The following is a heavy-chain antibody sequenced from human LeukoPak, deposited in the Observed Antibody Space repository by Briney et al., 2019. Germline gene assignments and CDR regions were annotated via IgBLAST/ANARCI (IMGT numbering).Heavy chain of an antibody. Sequence: GGSLRLSCAASGFTFSSYAMSWVRQAPAKGLEWVSTLSASGDSTYYVDSVKGRFTISRDNSKNTLYLQMDSLRAEDTAVYYCAKRECSDNNCYFVNWGQGTLVTVSS. D-gene: IGHD1-20*01. V-gene: IGHV3-23*01. CDR1: GFTFSSYA. CDR3: AKRECSDNNCYFVN. J-gene: IGHJ4*02. CDR2: LSASGDST.